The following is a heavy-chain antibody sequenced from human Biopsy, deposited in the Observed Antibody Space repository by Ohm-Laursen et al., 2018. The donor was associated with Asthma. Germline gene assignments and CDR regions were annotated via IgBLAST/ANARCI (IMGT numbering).Heavy chain of an antibody. Sequence: GTLSLTCTVSGGSMSSSSYYWGWIRQPPGKGLVWLGSISYTGSAYHNPSLKTRITISVNTSKNHFSLNLSSVTAADTAVYYCARHWDWGSFFDYWGQGTPVTVSS. V-gene: IGHV4-39*01. CDR1: GGSMSSSSYY. D-gene: IGHD7-27*01. CDR2: ISYTGSA. CDR3: ARHWDWGSFFDY. J-gene: IGHJ4*02.